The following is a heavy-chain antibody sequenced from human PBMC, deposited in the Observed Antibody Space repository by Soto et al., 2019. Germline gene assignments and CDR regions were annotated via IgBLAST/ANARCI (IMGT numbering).Heavy chain of an antibody. CDR1: GGSISSYY. CDR3: AGSFPHGAAAGTRFDY. J-gene: IGHJ4*02. Sequence: PSETLSLTCTDSGGSISSYYWSWIRQPPGKGLEWIGYIYYSGSTNYNPSLKSRVTISVDTSKNQFSLKLSSVTAADTAVYYCAGSFPHGAAAGTRFDYWGQGTLVTVSS. CDR2: IYYSGST. D-gene: IGHD6-13*01. V-gene: IGHV4-59*01.